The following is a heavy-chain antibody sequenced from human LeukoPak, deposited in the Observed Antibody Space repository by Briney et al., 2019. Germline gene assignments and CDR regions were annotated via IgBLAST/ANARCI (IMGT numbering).Heavy chain of an antibody. D-gene: IGHD2-21*02. CDR3: AKDRSDIVVVTAAFDY. V-gene: IGHV3-74*01. Sequence: GGSLRLSCAASGFTFSNYLMHWVRQTPGKGLVWISRISTDGSFTNYADSVKGRFSISRDNAKNTLYLQMSSLRAEDTAVYYCAKDRSDIVVVTAAFDYWGQGTLVTVSS. CDR2: ISTDGSFT. J-gene: IGHJ4*02. CDR1: GFTFSNYL.